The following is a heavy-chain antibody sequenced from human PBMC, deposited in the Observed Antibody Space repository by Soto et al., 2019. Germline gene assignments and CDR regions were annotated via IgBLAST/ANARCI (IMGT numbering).Heavy chain of an antibody. CDR2: IHYSGST. D-gene: IGHD3-3*01. Sequence: SETLSLTCSVSGVSISSNSWSWIRQPPGQGLEWIGYIHYSGSTNFNPSLKNRVIMSVDTSKNQFSLRLSSVTAADTAVYYCARSYPNTIFGVVPSRGLDVWGQGATVTVSS. J-gene: IGHJ6*02. CDR3: ARSYPNTIFGVVPSRGLDV. CDR1: GVSISSNS. V-gene: IGHV4-59*01.